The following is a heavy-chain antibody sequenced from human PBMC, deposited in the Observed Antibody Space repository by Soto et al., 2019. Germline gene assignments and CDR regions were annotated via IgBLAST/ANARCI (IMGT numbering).Heavy chain of an antibody. CDR3: AIGARDGDYDY. J-gene: IGHJ4*02. CDR1: GGSFTTYY. CDR2: IHHSGSI. V-gene: IGHV4-34*01. Sequence: QVQPEQWGAGLLKPSETLSLTCAVYGGSFTTYYWSWIRQPPGKGLEWLGEIHHSGSINYNPSLKSRVTISLDTSKRQASLKVSSVTVAETSVYYCAIGARDGDYDYWGQGTLVTVCS. D-gene: IGHD4-17*01.